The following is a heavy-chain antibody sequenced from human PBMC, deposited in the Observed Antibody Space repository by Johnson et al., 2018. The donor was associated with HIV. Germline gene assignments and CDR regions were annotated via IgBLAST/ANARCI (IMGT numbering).Heavy chain of an antibody. CDR2: IYSGGST. V-gene: IGHV3-66*02. CDR3: ARDFSLVGGWSPFDI. J-gene: IGHJ3*02. D-gene: IGHD6-19*01. CDR1: GFTFDDYG. Sequence: VQLVESGGGVVRPGGSLRLSCAASGFTFDDYGMSWVRQAPGKGLEWVSVIYSGGSTYYADSVKGRFTIYRDNSKNTLSLQMNSLRAEDTAVYYCARDFSLVGGWSPFDIWGQGTMVTVSS.